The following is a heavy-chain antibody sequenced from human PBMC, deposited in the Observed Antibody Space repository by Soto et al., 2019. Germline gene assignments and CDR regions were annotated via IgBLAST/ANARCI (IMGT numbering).Heavy chain of an antibody. V-gene: IGHV2-5*01. CDR2: IYWIDVQ. CDR1: GFSLTSGVVG. J-gene: IGHJ6*02. CDR3: AHRLPGPSGYDV. D-gene: IGHD6-13*01. Sequence: QITLKESGPTLVKPTQTLTLTCTFSGFSLTSGVVGVGWIRQPPGEALEWLALIYWIDVQYYNPSLRNRLTITRDNSKNQVDLTMTNMDPVDTATYYCAHRLPGPSGYDVWGQGTTVTVSS.